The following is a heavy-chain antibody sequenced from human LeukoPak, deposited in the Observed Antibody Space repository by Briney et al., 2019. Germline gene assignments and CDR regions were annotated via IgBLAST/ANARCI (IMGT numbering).Heavy chain of an antibody. CDR2: INPSGGST. CDR1: GYPFTSYY. V-gene: IGHV1-46*04. J-gene: IGHJ2*01. CDR3: ARDEGLSHWYFGL. Sequence: GSVKVSCKASGYPFTSYYMHWVRQAPGQGLEWMGVINPSGGSTSYAQKLQGRVTMTRDTSTSTVYMELSSLRAEDTAVYYCARDEGLSHWYFGLWGRGTLVTVSS. D-gene: IGHD2-8*01.